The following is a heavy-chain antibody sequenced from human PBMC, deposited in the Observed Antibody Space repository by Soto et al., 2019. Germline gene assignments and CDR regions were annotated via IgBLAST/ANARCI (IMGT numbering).Heavy chain of an antibody. CDR2: IWYDGSNK. Sequence: GGSLRLSCAASGFTFSSYGMHWVRQAPGKGLEWVAVIWYDGSNKYYADSVKGRFTISRDNSKNTLYLQMNSLTAADTAVYYCARPGRLGHSSPNWFGPWGPGTLVTVSS. D-gene: IGHD6-19*01. CDR3: ARPGRLGHSSPNWFGP. CDR1: GFTFSSYG. V-gene: IGHV3-33*01. J-gene: IGHJ5*02.